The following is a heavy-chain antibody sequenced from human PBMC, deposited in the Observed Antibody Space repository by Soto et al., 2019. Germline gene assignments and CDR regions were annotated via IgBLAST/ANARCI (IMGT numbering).Heavy chain of an antibody. CDR3: ARDPYFGVVITKENY. J-gene: IGHJ4*02. D-gene: IGHD3-22*01. CDR1: GGTFSSYT. Sequence: QVQLVQSGAEVKKPVSSVKVSCKASGGTFSSYTISWVRQAPGQGLEWMGRIIPILGIANSAQKFQGIVTITADKSTSTAYMELSSLRSEDTAVYYCARDPYFGVVITKENYWGQGTLVTVSS. V-gene: IGHV1-69*08. CDR2: IIPILGIA.